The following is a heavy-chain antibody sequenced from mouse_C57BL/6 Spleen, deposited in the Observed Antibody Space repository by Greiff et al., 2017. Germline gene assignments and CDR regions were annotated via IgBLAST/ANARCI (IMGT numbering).Heavy chain of an antibody. CDR3: AYSSGDAMDY. Sequence: VKLQQSGAELARPGASVKLSCKASGYTFTSYGISWVKQRTGQGLEWIGEIYPRSGNTYYNEKFKGKATLTADKSSSTAYMELRSLTSEDSAVYFCAYSSGDAMDYWGQGTSVTVSS. D-gene: IGHD3-2*02. CDR2: IYPRSGNT. J-gene: IGHJ4*01. V-gene: IGHV1-81*01. CDR1: GYTFTSYG.